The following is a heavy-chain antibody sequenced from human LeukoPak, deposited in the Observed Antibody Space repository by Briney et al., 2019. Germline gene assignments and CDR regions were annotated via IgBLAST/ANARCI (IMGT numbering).Heavy chain of an antibody. V-gene: IGHV4-34*01. D-gene: IGHD5-18*01. CDR3: ARRTGYSYGYVFDY. J-gene: IGHJ4*02. Sequence: PSETLSLTCAVYGGSFSGYYWSWIRQPPGKGLEWIGEINHSGSTNYNPSLKSRVTISVDTSKNQFSLKLSSVTAADTAVYYCARRTGYSYGYVFDYWGQGTLVTVSS. CDR1: GGSFSGYY. CDR2: INHSGST.